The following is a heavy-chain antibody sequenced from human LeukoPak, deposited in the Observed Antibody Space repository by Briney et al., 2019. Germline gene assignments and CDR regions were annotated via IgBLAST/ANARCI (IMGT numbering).Heavy chain of an antibody. CDR3: ARDPMIAATGYFDY. CDR1: GFTFSSYW. V-gene: IGHV3-7*01. Sequence: GGSLRLSCVASGFTFSSYWMSWVRQAPGKGLEWVANIKQDGSEKYYVDSVKGRFTITRDNAKNSLFLQMNRLRAEDTAVYYCARDPMIAATGYFDYWGQGTLVTVFS. D-gene: IGHD6-13*01. CDR2: IKQDGSEK. J-gene: IGHJ4*02.